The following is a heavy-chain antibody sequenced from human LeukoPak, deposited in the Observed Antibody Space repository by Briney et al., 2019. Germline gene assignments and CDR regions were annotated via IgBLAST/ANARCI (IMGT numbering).Heavy chain of an antibody. Sequence: GGSLRLSCAASGFTFSSYAMHWVRQAPGKGLEWEAVISYDGSNKYYADSVKGRFTISRDNSKNTLYLQMNSLRAEDTAVYYCARPTTVTRINYYYYGMDVWGQGTTVTVSS. D-gene: IGHD4-17*01. CDR2: ISYDGSNK. CDR3: ARPTTVTRINYYYYGMDV. V-gene: IGHV3-30*04. CDR1: GFTFSSYA. J-gene: IGHJ6*02.